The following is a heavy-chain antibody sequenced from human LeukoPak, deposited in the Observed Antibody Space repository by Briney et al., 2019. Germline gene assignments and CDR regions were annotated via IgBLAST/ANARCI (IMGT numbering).Heavy chain of an antibody. CDR1: GFSFGTSW. CDR3: ARTVVEVRGASDVFDI. Sequence: TGGSLRLSRAASGFSFGTSWMSWVRQAPGKGLEWLTNIYVDGIEKYYVDSMKGRFTISRDNAKNSLYLQMDSLRVEDTAVYYCARTVVEVRGASDVFDIWGQGTMVTVSS. CDR2: IYVDGIEK. J-gene: IGHJ3*02. D-gene: IGHD2-2*01. V-gene: IGHV3-7*01.